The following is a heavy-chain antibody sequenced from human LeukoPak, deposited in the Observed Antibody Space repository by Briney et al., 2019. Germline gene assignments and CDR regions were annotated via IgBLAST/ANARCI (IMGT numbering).Heavy chain of an antibody. CDR3: AKTPVRRFPLYFDY. CDR1: GFTFSSYA. Sequence: GGSLRLSCAASGFTFSSYAMSWVRQAPGKGLEWVSGISGSGGSTDYADSLKGRFTISRDNSKNTLYLQMNSLRAEDTAVYYCAKTPVRRFPLYFDYWGQGTLVTVSS. D-gene: IGHD3-3*01. V-gene: IGHV3-23*01. CDR2: ISGSGGST. J-gene: IGHJ4*02.